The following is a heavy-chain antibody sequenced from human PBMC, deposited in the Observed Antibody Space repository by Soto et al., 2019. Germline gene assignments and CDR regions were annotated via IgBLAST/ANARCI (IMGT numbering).Heavy chain of an antibody. D-gene: IGHD2-2*01. CDR1: GDSFSTPT. J-gene: IGHJ4*01. CDR2: IIPTMGIT. V-gene: IGHV1-69*04. CDR3: ARDQYCETSTCYGQLDF. Sequence: ASVKGSCKAPGDSFSTPTISWGRQAPGQRPEWMGRIIPTMGITNYAQQFQGRVTLTADKSTSTASMELRGLRSEDTAMHYCARDQYCETSTCYGQLDFWGPGTLVTVSS.